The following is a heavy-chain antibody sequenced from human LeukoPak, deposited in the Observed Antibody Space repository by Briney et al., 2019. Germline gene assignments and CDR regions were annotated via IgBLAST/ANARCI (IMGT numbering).Heavy chain of an antibody. CDR2: FDPEDGET. V-gene: IGHV1-24*01. CDR1: GYTLTELS. Sequence: ASVKVSCKVSGYTLTELSMHWVRQAPGKGLEWMGGFDPEDGETIYAQKFQGRVTMTEDTSTDTAYMELSSLRAEDTALYYCAKDIGVGLLWFGEVLRSDYYGMDVWGQGTTVTVSS. D-gene: IGHD3-10*01. CDR3: AKDIGVGLLWFGEVLRSDYYGMDV. J-gene: IGHJ6*02.